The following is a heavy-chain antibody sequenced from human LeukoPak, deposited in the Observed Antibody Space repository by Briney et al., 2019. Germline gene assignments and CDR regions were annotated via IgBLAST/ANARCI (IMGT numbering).Heavy chain of an antibody. CDR2: ISGSGGST. Sequence: GGSLRLSCAASGFTFSSYAMSWVRQAPGKGLEWVSAISGSGGSTYYADSVKGRLTISRDNSKNTLYLQMNSLRAEDTAVYYCAKDDSSSWYYYYGMDVWGQGTTVTVSS. CDR3: AKDDSSSWYYYYGMDV. CDR1: GFTFSSYA. J-gene: IGHJ6*02. V-gene: IGHV3-23*01. D-gene: IGHD6-13*01.